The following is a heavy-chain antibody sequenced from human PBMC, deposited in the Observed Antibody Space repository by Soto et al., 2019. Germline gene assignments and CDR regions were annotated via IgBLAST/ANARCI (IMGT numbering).Heavy chain of an antibody. D-gene: IGHD5-12*01. CDR2: IRYDGSNR. Sequence: SLRLSCVASGFTVSSYGMDWGRQAPGNAREWVVVIRYDGSNRYYADSVKGRFTIARGNSKNTLYLQMNSLRAEDTAVYYCARDAWIRRRPDYYYGMDVWGQGTTVTVSS. V-gene: IGHV3-33*01. CDR1: GFTVSSYG. CDR3: ARDAWIRRRPDYYYGMDV. J-gene: IGHJ6*02.